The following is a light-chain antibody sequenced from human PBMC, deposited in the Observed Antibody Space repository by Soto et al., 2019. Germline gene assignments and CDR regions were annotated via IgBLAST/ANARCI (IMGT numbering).Light chain of an antibody. V-gene: IGKV2-28*01. CDR1: QSLLYSNGYTY. CDR3: MQAVQPPLT. Sequence: DIVLTQSPLSLPVTPGEPASISCRSSQSLLYSNGYTYLDWYLQKPGQSPQLLIYLTSYRASGVPDRFSGSGSGTDFTLKISRVEAEDVGIYYCMQAVQPPLTFGGGTKVEIK. J-gene: IGKJ4*01. CDR2: LTS.